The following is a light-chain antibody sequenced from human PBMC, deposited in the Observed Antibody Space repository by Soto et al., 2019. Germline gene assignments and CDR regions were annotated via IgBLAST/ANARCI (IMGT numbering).Light chain of an antibody. CDR2: AAS. Sequence: DIQMTQSPSSLSASVGDRVTITCRASQSISVYFNWYQQKPGKAPKLLIYAASTLQSGVPSRFSGSGSGTDFNLTINSLQPEDFATYSCQQSFNIPSTCGQGTQLEIK. J-gene: IGKJ2*01. CDR3: QQSFNIPST. V-gene: IGKV1-39*01. CDR1: QSISVY.